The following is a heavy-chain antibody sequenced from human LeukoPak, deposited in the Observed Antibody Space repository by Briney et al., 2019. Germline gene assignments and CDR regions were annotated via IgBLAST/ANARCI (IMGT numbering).Heavy chain of an antibody. D-gene: IGHD6-13*01. V-gene: IGHV7-4-1*01. CDR2: INTNIGNP. Sequence: ASVKVSCKASGYTFTTYAMNWVRQAPGQGLEWMGWINTNIGNPTHAQGFTGRFVFSLDTSVSTAYYCARDQSSSWTHYYYMDVWGKGTTVTVSS. J-gene: IGHJ6*03. CDR3: DV. CDR1: GYTFTTYA.